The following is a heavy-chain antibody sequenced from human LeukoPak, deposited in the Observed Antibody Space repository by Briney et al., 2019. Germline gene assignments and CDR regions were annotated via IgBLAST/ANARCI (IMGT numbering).Heavy chain of an antibody. J-gene: IGHJ4*02. CDR3: ARVEGVHRYAYDY. CDR1: GGTFFSSYT. V-gene: IGHV1-69*05. Sequence: ASVKVSCKASGGTFFSSYTINWVRQAPGQGLEWMGRIIPIFGTTDYAQKFQGRVTITMDESTSTAYMELSSLRSEDTAVCYCARVEGVHRYAYDYWGQGTLVSVSS. CDR2: IIPIFGTT. D-gene: IGHD3-16*01.